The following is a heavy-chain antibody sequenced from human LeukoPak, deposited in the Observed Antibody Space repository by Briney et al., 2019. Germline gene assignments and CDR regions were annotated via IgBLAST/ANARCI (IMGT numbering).Heavy chain of an antibody. D-gene: IGHD1-26*01. J-gene: IGHJ1*01. Sequence: GASVKVSCKASGGTFSSYAISWVRQAPGQGLEWMGWISGYNGNTKYAQRFQGRVTMTTDTSTSTVYMDLRSLRSDDTAMYFCARDRVQIVGASSVYFQYWGQGTLVTVSS. CDR3: ARDRVQIVGASSVYFQY. CDR1: GGTFSSYA. V-gene: IGHV1-18*01. CDR2: ISGYNGNT.